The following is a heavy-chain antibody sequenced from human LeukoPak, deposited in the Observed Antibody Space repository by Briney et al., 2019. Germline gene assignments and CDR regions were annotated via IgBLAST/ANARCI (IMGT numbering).Heavy chain of an antibody. Sequence: GESLKISCKGSGYSFTTYWIGWVRQMPGKGLEWMGIIYPGDSGTKYSPSFQGQVTISADNSITTAYLQWSSLKASDTAIYYCASGGYTYPRWFDPWGQGTLVTVSS. J-gene: IGHJ5*02. CDR3: ASGGYTYPRWFDP. CDR1: GYSFTTYW. CDR2: IYPGDSGT. V-gene: IGHV5-51*01. D-gene: IGHD5-18*01.